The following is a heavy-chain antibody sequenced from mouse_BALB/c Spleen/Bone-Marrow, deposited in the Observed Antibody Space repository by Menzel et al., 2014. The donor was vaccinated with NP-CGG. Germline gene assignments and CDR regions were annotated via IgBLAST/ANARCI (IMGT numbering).Heavy chain of an antibody. V-gene: IGHV14-3*02. CDR1: GFNIKDTY. D-gene: IGHD2-3*01. Sequence: VQLQQSGAELVKPGASVKLSCTASGFNIKDTYMHWVKQWPEQGLEWIGRIDPANGNTKYDPKFQGKATITADTSSNTAYLQLSSLTSEDTAVYYCARWLLPYGLDYWGQGTSVTVSS. J-gene: IGHJ4*01. CDR3: ARWLLPYGLDY. CDR2: IDPANGNT.